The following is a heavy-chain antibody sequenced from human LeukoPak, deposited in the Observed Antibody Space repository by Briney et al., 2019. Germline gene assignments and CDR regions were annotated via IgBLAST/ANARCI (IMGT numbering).Heavy chain of an antibody. CDR1: GFTFSNYW. CDR3: ARVPGSSGYYVD. Sequence: PGGSLRLSCAASGFTFSNYWMGWVRQAPGKGLEWVANIKQDGSEKYYVGSVKGRFTISRDNAKNSLYLQMDSLRAEDTAVYYCARVPGSSGYYVDWGQGTLVTVSS. J-gene: IGHJ4*02. CDR2: IKQDGSEK. V-gene: IGHV3-7*03. D-gene: IGHD3-22*01.